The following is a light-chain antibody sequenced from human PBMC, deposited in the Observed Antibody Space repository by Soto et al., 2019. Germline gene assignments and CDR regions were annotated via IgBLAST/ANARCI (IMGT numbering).Light chain of an antibody. V-gene: IGLV7-46*01. Sequence: QAVVTQEPSLTVSPGGTVTLTCGSSTGAVTSGHYHYWCQQKPGQAPRTLIYDTSNKHSWTPARFSGSLLGGKAALTLSGAQPEEEAAYYFWLSYSGARVVFGGGTQLTVL. CDR1: TGAVTSGHY. CDR3: WLSYSGARVV. J-gene: IGLJ2*01. CDR2: DTS.